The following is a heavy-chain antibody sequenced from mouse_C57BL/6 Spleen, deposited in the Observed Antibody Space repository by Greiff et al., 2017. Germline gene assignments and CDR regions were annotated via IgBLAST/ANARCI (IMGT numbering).Heavy chain of an antibody. J-gene: IGHJ4*01. D-gene: IGHD1-3*01. CDR3: ARDDDKAYAMDY. Sequence: EVKLMESEGGLVQPGSSMTLSCTASGFTFSDYYMAWVRQVPEKGLEWVANINDDGSSTYYLDSLKSRFIISGDNAKNILYLQMSSLKSEDAATYYCARDDDKAYAMDYWGQGTSVTVSS. CDR1: GFTFSDYY. CDR2: INDDGSST. V-gene: IGHV5-16*01.